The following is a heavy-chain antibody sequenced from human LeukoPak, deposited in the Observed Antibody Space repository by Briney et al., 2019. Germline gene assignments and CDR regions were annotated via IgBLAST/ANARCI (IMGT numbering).Heavy chain of an antibody. D-gene: IGHD6-19*01. V-gene: IGHV4-34*01. Sequence: SETLSLTCAVYGGSFSGYYWSWIRQPPGKGLEWIGEINHSGSTNYNPSLKSRVTISVDTSKNQFSLKLCSVTAADTAVYYCARGSGASGFDYWGQGTLVTVSS. CDR3: ARGSGASGFDY. CDR1: GGSFSGYY. J-gene: IGHJ4*02. CDR2: INHSGST.